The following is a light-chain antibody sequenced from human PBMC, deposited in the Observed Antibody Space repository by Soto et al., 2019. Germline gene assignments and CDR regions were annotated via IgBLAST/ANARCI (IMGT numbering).Light chain of an antibody. V-gene: IGKV3-11*01. CDR1: QSVSRY. CDR3: QQRSNWPLT. J-gene: IGKJ4*01. Sequence: EIGLTQSPATLSLSPGEKATLSCRASQSVSRYLAWYQQKPGQAPRLLIYDASNRATGIPARFSGSGSGTDFTLTISSLEPEDFAVYYCQQRSNWPLTFGGGTKVDIK. CDR2: DAS.